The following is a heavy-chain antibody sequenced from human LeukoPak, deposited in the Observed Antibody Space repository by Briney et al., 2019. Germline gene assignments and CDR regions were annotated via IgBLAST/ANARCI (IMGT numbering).Heavy chain of an antibody. J-gene: IGHJ5*02. V-gene: IGHV4-34*01. CDR2: INHSGST. Sequence: PSETLSLTCAVYGGSFSGYYWSWIRQPPGKGLEWIGEINHSGSTNYNPSLKSRVTISVDTSKNQFSLQLNSVTPEDTAVYYCARVGGLWYSSGTDWFDPWGQGTLVTVSS. CDR3: ARVGGLWYSSGTDWFDP. D-gene: IGHD6-19*01. CDR1: GGSFSGYY.